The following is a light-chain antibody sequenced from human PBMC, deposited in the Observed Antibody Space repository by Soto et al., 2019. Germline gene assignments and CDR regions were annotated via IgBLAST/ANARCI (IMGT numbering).Light chain of an antibody. CDR1: SSNIGAGYD. Sequence: QSVLTQPPSVSGAPGQRVTISCTGSSSNIGAGYDVHWYQQLPGTDPKLLIYGNSNRPSGVPDRFSGSKSGTSASLAITGLQAEDEADYYWQSYDSSLSGSVFGGGTKLTVL. V-gene: IGLV1-40*01. CDR3: QSYDSSLSGSV. J-gene: IGLJ3*02. CDR2: GNS.